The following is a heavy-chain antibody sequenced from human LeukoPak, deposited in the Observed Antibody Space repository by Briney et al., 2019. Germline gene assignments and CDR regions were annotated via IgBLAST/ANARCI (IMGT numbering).Heavy chain of an antibody. D-gene: IGHD5-18*01. V-gene: IGHV4-34*01. CDR1: GGSFSGYY. Sequence: SETLSLTCAVYGGSFSGYYWSWIRQPPGKGLEWIGEINHSGSTNYNPSLKSRVTISVDTSKNQFSLKLSSVTAADTAVYYCARVHVDPTIFPRVWWFDPWGQGTLVTVSS. J-gene: IGHJ5*02. CDR2: INHSGST. CDR3: ARVHVDPTIFPRVWWFDP.